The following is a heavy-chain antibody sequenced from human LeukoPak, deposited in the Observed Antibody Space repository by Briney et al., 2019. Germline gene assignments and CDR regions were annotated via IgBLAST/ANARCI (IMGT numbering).Heavy chain of an antibody. Sequence: ASVKVSCKASGYTFTSYYMHWVRQAPGQGLEWMAIINPSGGSTSYAQKFQGRVTMTRDTSTSTVYMELSSLRSEDTAVYYCARDVEATVKGGYFDYWGQGTLVTVSS. D-gene: IGHD4-11*01. CDR2: INPSGGST. V-gene: IGHV1-46*01. CDR3: ARDVEATVKGGYFDY. J-gene: IGHJ4*02. CDR1: GYTFTSYY.